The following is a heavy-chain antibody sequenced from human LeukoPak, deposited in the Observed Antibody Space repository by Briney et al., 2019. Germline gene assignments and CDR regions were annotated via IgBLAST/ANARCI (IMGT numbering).Heavy chain of an antibody. V-gene: IGHV4-38-2*02. CDR2: IYHSGST. CDR1: GYSISSGYY. CDR3: ARDTAIGYNWNGLDP. D-gene: IGHD1-1*01. Sequence: SETLSLTCTVSGYSISSGYYWGWIRQPPGKGLEWIGSIYHSGSTNYNPSLKSRVTISVDTSKNQFSLKLSSVTAADTAVYYCARDTAIGYNWNGLDPWGQGTLVTVSS. J-gene: IGHJ5*02.